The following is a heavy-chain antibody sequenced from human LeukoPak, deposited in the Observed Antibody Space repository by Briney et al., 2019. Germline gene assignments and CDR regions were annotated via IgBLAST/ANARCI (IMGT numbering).Heavy chain of an antibody. CDR1: GFTFSSYG. CDR3: AKDVYDSNGYSHFQH. D-gene: IGHD3-22*01. J-gene: IGHJ1*01. CDR2: ISYDGSNK. Sequence: PGGSLRLSCAASGFTFSSYGMHWVRQAPGKGLEWVAVISYDGSNKYYADSVEGRFTISRDNSKNTLYLQMNSLRAEDTAVYYCAKDVYDSNGYSHFQHWGQGTLVTVSS. V-gene: IGHV3-30*18.